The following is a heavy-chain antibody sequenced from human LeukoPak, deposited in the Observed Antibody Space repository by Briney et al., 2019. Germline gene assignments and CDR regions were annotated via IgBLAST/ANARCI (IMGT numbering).Heavy chain of an antibody. CDR3: ARGNFYDFWTESYFDY. CDR2: MNPNSGNT. CDR1: GYTFTGYY. V-gene: IGHV1-8*03. J-gene: IGHJ4*02. D-gene: IGHD3/OR15-3a*01. Sequence: ASVKVSCKASGYTFTGYYMHWVRQAPGQGLEWMGWMNPNSGNTDYALKFQGRVTITRNTSITTSYMELSSLRSDDTAVYFCARGNFYDFWTESYFDYWGQGTLVTVSS.